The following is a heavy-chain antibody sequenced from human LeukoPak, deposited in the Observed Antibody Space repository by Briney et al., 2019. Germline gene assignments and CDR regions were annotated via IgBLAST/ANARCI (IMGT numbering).Heavy chain of an antibody. V-gene: IGHV1-2*04. CDR1: GYTFTAYH. D-gene: IGHD3-10*01. Sequence: ASVKVSCKASGYTFTAYHMHWVRQAPGQGLEWMGWINPNSGGTKYGQKFQDWVTMTRDTSISTAYMELNRLRSDDTAVYYCARAALSDYFGSGSYVDYWGQGTLVTVSS. J-gene: IGHJ4*02. CDR2: INPNSGGT. CDR3: ARAALSDYFGSGSYVDY.